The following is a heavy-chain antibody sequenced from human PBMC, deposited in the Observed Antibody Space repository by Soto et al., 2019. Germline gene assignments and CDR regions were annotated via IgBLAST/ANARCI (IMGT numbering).Heavy chain of an antibody. Sequence: SVKVSCKASGGTFSSYAISWVRQAPGQGLEWMGGITPIFGTANYAQKFPGRVTITADESTSTAYVELSSLRSEDTAVYYCARAQSGDRGVFDYWGQGTLVTVSS. D-gene: IGHD3-10*01. CDR1: GGTFSSYA. V-gene: IGHV1-69*13. CDR2: ITPIFGTA. CDR3: ARAQSGDRGVFDY. J-gene: IGHJ4*02.